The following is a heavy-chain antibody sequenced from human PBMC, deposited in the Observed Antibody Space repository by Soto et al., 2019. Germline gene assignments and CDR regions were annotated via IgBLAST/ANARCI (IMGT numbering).Heavy chain of an antibody. CDR1: GFTFSSFG. V-gene: IGHV3-30*18. D-gene: IGHD1-1*01. CDR3: AKDWNRMDV. J-gene: IGHJ6*02. Sequence: PGGSLRLSCAASGFTFSSFGMHWVRQAPGKGLEWVAVISDDGSKKYYADSVQGRFTISRDNSNNTLYLQMNSLRAEDTALYYCAKDWNRMDVWGQGTTVTVSS. CDR2: ISDDGSKK.